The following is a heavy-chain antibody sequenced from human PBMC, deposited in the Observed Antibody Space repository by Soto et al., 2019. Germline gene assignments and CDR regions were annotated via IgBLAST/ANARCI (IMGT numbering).Heavy chain of an antibody. CDR1: GFSISTSGEG. CDR3: AHRRDATVRVPAAISAWFDP. J-gene: IGHJ5*02. D-gene: IGHD2-2*01. V-gene: IGHV2-5*02. Sequence: ESGPTLVNPTPTLTLTCTFSGFSISTSGEGVGWIRQPPGKALEWLALIFWDDDKRYNSSLRSRLTITKATSKNQVVLTLTNMDPVDTATYYCAHRRDATVRVPAAISAWFDPWGQGTQVTAPQ. CDR2: IFWDDDK.